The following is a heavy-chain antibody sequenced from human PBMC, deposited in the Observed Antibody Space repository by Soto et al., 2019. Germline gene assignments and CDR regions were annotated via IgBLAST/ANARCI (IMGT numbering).Heavy chain of an antibody. Sequence: QVQLQESGPGLVKPSETLSLTCTVSGGSISSYYWRWIRQPPGKGLEWIGYIYYSGSTNYNPSLKSRVTISVDTSKNQFSLNLSSVTAADTAVYYCARGRDGYNPVDYWGQGTLVTVSS. V-gene: IGHV4-59*01. D-gene: IGHD5-12*01. J-gene: IGHJ4*02. CDR3: ARGRDGYNPVDY. CDR2: IYYSGST. CDR1: GGSISSYY.